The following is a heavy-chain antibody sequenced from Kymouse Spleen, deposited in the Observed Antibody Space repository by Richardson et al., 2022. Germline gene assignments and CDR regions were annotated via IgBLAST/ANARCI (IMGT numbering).Heavy chain of an antibody. J-gene: IGHJ6*02. CDR2: TYYRSKWYN. Sequence: QVQLQQSGPGLVKPSQTLSLTCAISGDSVSSNSAAWNWIRQSPSRGLEWLGRTYYRSKWYNDYAVSVKSRITINPDTSKNQFSLQLNSVTPEDTAVYYCAREGLLWFGEFYYYYYGMDVWGQGTTVTVSS. D-gene: IGHD3-10*01. CDR1: GDSVSSNSAA. CDR3: AREGLLWFGEFYYYYYGMDV. V-gene: IGHV6-1*01.